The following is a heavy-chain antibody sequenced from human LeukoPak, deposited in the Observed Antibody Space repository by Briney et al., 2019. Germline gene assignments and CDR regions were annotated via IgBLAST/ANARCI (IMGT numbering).Heavy chain of an antibody. D-gene: IGHD5-24*01. V-gene: IGHV3-7*03. Sequence: PGGSLRLSCAVSGFSINNYWMTWYRQAPGKGLECVAHIKGDASEKYYLDSVKGRFTISRDNSKNTLYLQMNSLRAEDTAVYYCAKGRDGYNRYDYWGQGTLVTVSS. CDR3: AKGRDGYNRYDY. J-gene: IGHJ4*02. CDR2: IKGDASEK. CDR1: GFSINNYW.